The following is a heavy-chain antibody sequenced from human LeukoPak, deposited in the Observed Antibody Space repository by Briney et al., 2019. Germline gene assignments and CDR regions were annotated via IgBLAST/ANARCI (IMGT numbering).Heavy chain of an antibody. CDR1: EFTFGSYS. Sequence: PGGSLRLSCVASEFTFGSYSMNWVRQAPGKGREWVSSISSGSTYIHYTDSVKGRFTISRDNSKNSLYLQMNSLRAEDTAVYYCARSTSTGEFDYWGQGTLVTVSS. V-gene: IGHV3-21*01. J-gene: IGHJ4*02. D-gene: IGHD7-27*01. CDR3: ARSTSTGEFDY. CDR2: ISSGSTYI.